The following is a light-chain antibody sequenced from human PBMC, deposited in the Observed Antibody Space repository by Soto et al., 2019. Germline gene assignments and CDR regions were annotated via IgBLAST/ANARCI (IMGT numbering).Light chain of an antibody. CDR1: SSDVGGYNY. V-gene: IGLV2-14*01. CDR3: SSYTSSSTLGV. CDR2: DVS. J-gene: IGLJ1*01. Sequence: QSALTQPASVSGSPGQSITISCTGTSSDVGGYNYVSWYQQHPRKAPKLMIYDVSNRPSGVSNRFSGSKSGNTASLTISGLQAEDEADYYCSSYTSSSTLGVFGTGTKVTVL.